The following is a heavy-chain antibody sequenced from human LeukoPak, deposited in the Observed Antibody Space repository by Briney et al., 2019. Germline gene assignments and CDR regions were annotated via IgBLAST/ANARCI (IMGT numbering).Heavy chain of an antibody. D-gene: IGHD6-13*01. V-gene: IGHV4-59*01. Sequence: SETLSLTCTVSGGSISSYYWSWIRQPPGKGLEWIGYIYYSVTTNYNPSLKSRVTISVNTSKTQFSLKLSSVTAEATAVYYCARGVYIAAAQYGYWGQGTLVTVSS. J-gene: IGHJ4*02. CDR1: GGSISSYY. CDR3: ARGVYIAAAQYGY. CDR2: IYYSVTT.